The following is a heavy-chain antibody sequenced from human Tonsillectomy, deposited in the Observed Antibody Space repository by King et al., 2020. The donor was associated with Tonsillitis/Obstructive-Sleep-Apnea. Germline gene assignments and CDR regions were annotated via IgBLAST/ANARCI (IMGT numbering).Heavy chain of an antibody. CDR3: ANDFTTVTTGRGYFDD. Sequence: VQLVESGGGLVQPGGSLRLSCVASGFTFSSYAMSWVRQAPGKGLEWVSSISYSGGSTDYADSAKGRFTISRDNSQNTLYLQMNSLRAEDTAVYYCANDFTTVTTGRGYFDDWGQGTLVTVSS. D-gene: IGHD4-17*01. CDR1: GFTFSSYA. V-gene: IGHV3-23*04. J-gene: IGHJ4*02. CDR2: ISYSGGST.